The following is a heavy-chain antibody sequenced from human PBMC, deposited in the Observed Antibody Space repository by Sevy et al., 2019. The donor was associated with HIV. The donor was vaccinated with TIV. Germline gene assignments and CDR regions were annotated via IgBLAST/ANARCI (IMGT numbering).Heavy chain of an antibody. Sequence: GGSLRLSCAASGFTFSNAWMSWVRQAPGKGLEWVGRIKSKTDGGTTHYAAPVKGRFTISRDDSKNTLYLQMNSLKTEDTAVYYCTTEGDGYCTNGVCYTPDAFDIWGQGTMVTVSS. CDR2: IKSKTDGGTT. J-gene: IGHJ3*02. V-gene: IGHV3-15*01. CDR3: TTEGDGYCTNGVCYTPDAFDI. CDR1: GFTFSNAW. D-gene: IGHD2-8*01.